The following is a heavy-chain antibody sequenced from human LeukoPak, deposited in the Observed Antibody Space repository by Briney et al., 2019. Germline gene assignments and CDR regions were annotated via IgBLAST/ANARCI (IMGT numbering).Heavy chain of an antibody. J-gene: IGHJ4*02. CDR3: ARDLGGGGE. CDR2: MNRNSGIT. Sequence: ASVKVSCKASGYTFISYDINWVRQAAGQGLEWVGWMNRNSGITDYSHKFQGRVTMTRNTSISTAYMELSRLRSDDTAVYYCARDLGGGGEWGQGTLVTVSS. V-gene: IGHV1-8*01. CDR1: GYTFISYD. D-gene: IGHD2-21*01.